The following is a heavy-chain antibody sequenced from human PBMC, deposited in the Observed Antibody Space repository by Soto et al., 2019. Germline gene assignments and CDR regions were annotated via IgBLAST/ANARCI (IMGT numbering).Heavy chain of an antibody. CDR1: GYTFTSYD. J-gene: IGHJ4*02. Sequence: ASVKVSCKASGYTFTSYDINWVRQATGQGLEWMGWMNPNSGNTGYAQKFQGRVTMTRDTSISTAYMELSRLRSDDTAVYYCARDDYSPYYFDSWGQGPWVTVSS. V-gene: IGHV1-8*01. CDR2: MNPNSGNT. CDR3: ARDDYSPYYFDS. D-gene: IGHD3-16*01.